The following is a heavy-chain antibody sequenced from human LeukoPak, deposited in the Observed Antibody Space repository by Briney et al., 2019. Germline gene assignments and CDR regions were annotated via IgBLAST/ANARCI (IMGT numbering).Heavy chain of an antibody. V-gene: IGHV3-23*01. J-gene: IGHJ4*02. Sequence: GGSLRLSCVASGFIVSNNYLNWVRQAPGKGLEWVSAISGSGGSTYYADSVKGRFTISRDNSKNTLYLQMNSLRAEDTAVYYCAKDRIKLGYWGQGTLVTVSS. D-gene: IGHD3-10*01. CDR3: AKDRIKLGY. CDR2: ISGSGGST. CDR1: GFIVSNNY.